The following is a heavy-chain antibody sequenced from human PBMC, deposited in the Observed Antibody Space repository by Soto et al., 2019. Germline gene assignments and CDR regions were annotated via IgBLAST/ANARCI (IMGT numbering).Heavy chain of an antibody. J-gene: IGHJ4*02. Sequence: SLKISCKGSGYSFTSYWIRWVRQMPGKGLEWMGRIEPSDSYTNYSPSFQGHVNISADKSISTAYLQWSSLKASDTAMYYCARLHYSSGWYSIPWGQGTLVTVSS. CDR2: IEPSDSYT. CDR1: GYSFTSYW. D-gene: IGHD6-19*01. V-gene: IGHV5-10-1*01. CDR3: ARLHYSSGWYSIP.